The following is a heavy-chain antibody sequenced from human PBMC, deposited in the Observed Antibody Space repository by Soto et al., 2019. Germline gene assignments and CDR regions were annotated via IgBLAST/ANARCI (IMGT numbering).Heavy chain of an antibody. CDR2: IIPIFGTA. V-gene: IGHV1-69*06. CDR3: ARDLEGGNDCSEGLFWFDP. J-gene: IGHJ5*02. CDR1: GGTFSSYA. D-gene: IGHD3-22*01. Sequence: QVQLVQSGAEVKKPGSSVKVSCKASGGTFSSYAISWVRQAPGQGLEWMGGIIPIFGTANYAQKFQGRVTITADKSTSTAYMELSSLRSEDTAVYYCARDLEGGNDCSEGLFWFDPWGQGTLVTVSS.